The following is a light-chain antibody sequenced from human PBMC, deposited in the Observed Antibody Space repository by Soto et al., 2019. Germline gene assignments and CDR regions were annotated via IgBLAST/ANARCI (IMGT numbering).Light chain of an antibody. CDR3: QQSYSTPWT. CDR2: GTS. V-gene: IGKV3D-20*02. J-gene: IGKJ1*01. CDR1: ERIYSAY. Sequence: EIMMRQSPATLSVSTGERATLSCRASERIYSAYLGWYQQKPGQAPRLLIYGTSSRATGIPDRFSGSGSGTDFTLTISSLQPEDFATYYCQQSYSTPWTFGQGTKVDI.